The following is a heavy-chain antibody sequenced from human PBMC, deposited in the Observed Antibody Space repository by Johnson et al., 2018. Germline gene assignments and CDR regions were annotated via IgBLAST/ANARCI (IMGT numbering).Heavy chain of an antibody. V-gene: IGHV3-23*04. CDR3: AKEHPTADAFDI. CDR2: ISGSGGST. Sequence: VQLVESGGGLVQPGRSLRLSCTASGFTFGDYAISWFRQAPGKGLEWVSAISGSGGSTYYADSVKGRFTISRDNSKNTLYLQMNSLRAEDTAVYYCAKEHPTADAFDIWGQGTMVTVSS. D-gene: IGHD4-17*01. CDR1: GFTFGDYA. J-gene: IGHJ3*02.